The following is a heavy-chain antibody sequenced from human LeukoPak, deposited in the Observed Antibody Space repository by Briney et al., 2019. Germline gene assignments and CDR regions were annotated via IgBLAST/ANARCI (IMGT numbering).Heavy chain of an antibody. CDR3: AGGTGFIIKD. D-gene: IGHD3-9*01. CDR1: GFTFSSYW. V-gene: IGHV3-23*01. Sequence: PGGSLRLSCAASGFTFSSYWMHWVRQAPGKGLEWVSSITGAGGGAYYPDSVKGRFTISRDNSKNTLYLQMNSLRAEDTAMYYCAGGTGFIIKDWGQGTLVTVSS. J-gene: IGHJ4*02. CDR2: ITGAGGGA.